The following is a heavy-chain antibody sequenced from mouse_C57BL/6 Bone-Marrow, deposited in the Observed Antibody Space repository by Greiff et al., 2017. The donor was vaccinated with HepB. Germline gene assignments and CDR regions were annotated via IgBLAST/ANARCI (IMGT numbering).Heavy chain of an antibody. CDR3: TTCGTEGDY. CDR1: GFNIKDAY. J-gene: IGHJ4*01. Sequence: EVQLQQSGAELVRPGASVKLSCTASGFNIKDAYMHWVKQRPEPGLEWIGWIDPENGDTEYASKFQGKATITADTSSNTAYLQLSSLTSEDTAVYYCTTCGTEGDYWGQGTSGTVSS. CDR2: IDPENGDT. D-gene: IGHD4-1*01. V-gene: IGHV14-4*01.